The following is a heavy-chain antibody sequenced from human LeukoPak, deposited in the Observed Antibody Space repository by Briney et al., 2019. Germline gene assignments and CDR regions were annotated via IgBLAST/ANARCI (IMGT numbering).Heavy chain of an antibody. J-gene: IGHJ5*02. D-gene: IGHD4-17*01. CDR1: GYTFTSYG. CDR3: ARDPGTTVTNWFDP. CDR2: ISAYNGNT. V-gene: IGHV1-18*01. Sequence: ASVKVSCKASGYTFTSYGISWVRQAPGQGLEWMGWISAYNGNTNYAQKLQGRVTMTTDTSTSTAYMELRSLRSDDTAVYYCARDPGTTVTNWFDPWSQGTLVTVSS.